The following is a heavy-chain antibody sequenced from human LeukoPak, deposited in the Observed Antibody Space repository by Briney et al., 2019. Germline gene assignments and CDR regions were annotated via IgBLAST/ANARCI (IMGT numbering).Heavy chain of an antibody. CDR1: GFTCSNDP. D-gene: IGHD2-15*01. CDR3: ARDSSFAAFNCFEP. Sequence: PGGSLRLSCAASGFTCSNDPMHWVRHAPGKGLEYVSAITSDGGTTYYANSVKGRFSISRDNSKNTLYLQLGSLRAEDMAVYYCARDSSFAAFNCFEPWGQGTLVIVSS. J-gene: IGHJ5*02. CDR2: ITSDGGTT. V-gene: IGHV3-64*01.